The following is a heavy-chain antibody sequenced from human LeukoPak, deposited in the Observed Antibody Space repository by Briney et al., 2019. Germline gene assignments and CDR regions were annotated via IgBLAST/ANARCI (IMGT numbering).Heavy chain of an antibody. CDR3: AREREGAADIYYYYYMDV. V-gene: IGHV1-8*01. CDR2: MNPNSGNT. Sequence: ASVKVSCKASGYTFTSYDINWVRQATGQGLEWMGWMNPNSGNTGYAQKFQGRVTMTRNTSISTAYMELSSLRSEDTAVYYCAREREGAADIYYYYYMDVWGKGTTVTVSS. D-gene: IGHD1-26*01. CDR1: GYTFTSYD. J-gene: IGHJ6*03.